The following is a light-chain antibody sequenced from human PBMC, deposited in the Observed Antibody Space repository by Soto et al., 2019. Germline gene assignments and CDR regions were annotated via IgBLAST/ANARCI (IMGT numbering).Light chain of an antibody. CDR3: QQYHNWPPQYT. J-gene: IGKJ2*01. V-gene: IGKV3-20*01. CDR1: QSVSSSY. CDR2: GAS. Sequence: EIVLTQSPGTLSLSPGERATLSCRASQSVSSSYLAWYQQKPGQAPRLLIYGASSRATGIPDRFSGSGSGTDFSLTIHSLQSEDFAVYYCQQYHNWPPQYTFGQGTKLQIK.